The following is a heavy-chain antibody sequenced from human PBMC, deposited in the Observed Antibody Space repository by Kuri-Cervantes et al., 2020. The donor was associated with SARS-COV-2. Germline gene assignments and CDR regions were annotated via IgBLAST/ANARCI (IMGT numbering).Heavy chain of an antibody. J-gene: IGHJ4*02. D-gene: IGHD2-21*01. CDR2: ISGSGGST. CDR1: GFTFSSYS. CDR3: AKTPIVVVIAITYYFDY. Sequence: GESLKISCAASGFTFSSYSMNWVRQAPGKGLEWVSAISGSGGSTYYADSVKGRFTISRDSSKNTLYLQMNSLRAEDTAVYYCAKTPIVVVIAITYYFDYWGQGTLVTVSS. V-gene: IGHV3-23*01.